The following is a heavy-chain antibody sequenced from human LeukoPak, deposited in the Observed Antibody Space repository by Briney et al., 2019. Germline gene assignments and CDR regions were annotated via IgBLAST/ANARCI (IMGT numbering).Heavy chain of an antibody. CDR3: ARVGNWNYDY. D-gene: IGHD1-7*01. CDR1: GFTFSSYS. CDR2: ISSSSSYI. J-gene: IGHJ4*02. V-gene: IGHV3-21*01. Sequence: KTGGSLRISCAASGFTFSSYSMNWVRQAPGKGLEWVSSISSSSSYIYYADSVKGRFTISRDNAKNSLYLQMNSLRAEDTAVYYCARVGNWNYDYWGQGTLVTVSS.